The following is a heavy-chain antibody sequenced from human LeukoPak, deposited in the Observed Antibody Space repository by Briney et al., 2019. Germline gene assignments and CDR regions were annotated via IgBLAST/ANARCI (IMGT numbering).Heavy chain of an antibody. D-gene: IGHD3-22*01. V-gene: IGHV3-21*01. CDR2: ISSSSSYI. Sequence: GGSLRLSCAASGFTFSSYSMNWVRQAPGKGLEWVSSISSSSSYIYYADSVKGRFTISRDNAKNSLYLQMNSLRAEDTAVYYCARAYYYDSSGYQTVSHGYWGQGTLVTVSS. J-gene: IGHJ4*02. CDR1: GFTFSSYS. CDR3: ARAYYYDSSGYQTVSHGY.